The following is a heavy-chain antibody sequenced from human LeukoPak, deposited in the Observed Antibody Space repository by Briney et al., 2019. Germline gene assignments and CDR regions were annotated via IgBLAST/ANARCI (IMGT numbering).Heavy chain of an antibody. Sequence: SETLSLTCTVSGGSISSSSYYWGWIRQPPGKGLEWIGSIYYSGSTYYNPSLKSRVTISVDTSKNQFSLKLSSVTAADTAVYYCARVDEVIAPWYFDLWGRGTLVTVSS. CDR3: ARVDEVIAPWYFDL. V-gene: IGHV4-39*07. D-gene: IGHD2-21*01. J-gene: IGHJ2*01. CDR1: GGSISSSSYY. CDR2: IYYSGST.